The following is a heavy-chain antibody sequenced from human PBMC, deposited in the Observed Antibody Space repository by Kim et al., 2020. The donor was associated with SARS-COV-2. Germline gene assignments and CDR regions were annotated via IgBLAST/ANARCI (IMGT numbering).Heavy chain of an antibody. J-gene: IGHJ5*02. V-gene: IGHV4-39*01. Sequence: YTPPLRSRVPISVDTSKNQFSLKLSSVTAADTAVYYCARPFDDYSWFDPWGQGTLVTVSS. CDR3: ARPFDDYSWFDP. D-gene: IGHD2-21*02.